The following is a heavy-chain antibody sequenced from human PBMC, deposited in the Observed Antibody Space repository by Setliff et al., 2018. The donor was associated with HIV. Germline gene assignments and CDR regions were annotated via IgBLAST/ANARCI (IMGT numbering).Heavy chain of an antibody. Sequence: GGSLRLSCAASGLTFSSYGMNWVRQAPGKGLEWVSAISASGSTTYYSDSVKGRFTISRDNSKSTLYLQMNSLRAEDTAMYYCARVFKEGSGWPFDYWGQGTLVTVSS. CDR2: ISASGSTT. CDR1: GLTFSSYG. V-gene: IGHV3-23*01. J-gene: IGHJ4*02. D-gene: IGHD6-19*01. CDR3: ARVFKEGSGWPFDY.